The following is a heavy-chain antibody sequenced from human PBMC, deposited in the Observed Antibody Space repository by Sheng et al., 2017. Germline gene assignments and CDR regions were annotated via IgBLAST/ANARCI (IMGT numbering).Heavy chain of an antibody. CDR2: ISGSGGST. CDR3: ASHRAVVFDGFDI. V-gene: IGHV3-23*01. J-gene: IGHJ3*02. D-gene: IGHD3-10*02. Sequence: EVQLLESGGGLVQPGGSLRLSCAASGFTFSNSAMSWVRQAPGKGLEWVSAISGSGGSTYYADSVKGRFTISRDNSKNTLYLQMKSLTAEDTAVYYCASHRAVVFDGFDIWGQGTMVTVSS. CDR1: GFTFSNSA.